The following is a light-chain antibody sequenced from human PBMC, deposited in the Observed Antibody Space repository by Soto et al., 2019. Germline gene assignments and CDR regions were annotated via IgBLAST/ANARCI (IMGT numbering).Light chain of an antibody. V-gene: IGLV1-44*01. Sequence: QSVLTQPPSASGTPGQRVTISCSGSRSNIESNTVNWYQQLPGTAPKLLIFNNNQWPSGVPDRFSGSKSGTSASLAISGLQSGEEADYYCAALDDSLNGWVFGGGTKLTVL. CDR1: RSNIESNT. CDR3: AALDDSLNGWV. CDR2: NNN. J-gene: IGLJ3*02.